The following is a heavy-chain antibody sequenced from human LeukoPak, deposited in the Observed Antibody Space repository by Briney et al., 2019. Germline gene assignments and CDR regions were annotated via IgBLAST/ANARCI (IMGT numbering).Heavy chain of an antibody. CDR3: ARQAVAGTFAFDI. Sequence: GGSLRLSCAASGFTFSDYWMSWVRQAPGKGLEWVSVIYSGGSTYYADSVKGRFTISRDNSKNTLYLQMNSLRAEDTAVYYCARQAVAGTFAFDIWGQGTMVTVSS. J-gene: IGHJ3*02. CDR1: GFTFSDYW. D-gene: IGHD6-19*01. V-gene: IGHV3-66*04. CDR2: IYSGGST.